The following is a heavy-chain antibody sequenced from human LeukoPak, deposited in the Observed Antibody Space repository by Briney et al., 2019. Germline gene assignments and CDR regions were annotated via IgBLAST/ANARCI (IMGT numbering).Heavy chain of an antibody. CDR1: GFTFSSYA. CDR2: ISYDGSNK. CDR3: AKLPGYSSSWYRNY. J-gene: IGHJ4*02. D-gene: IGHD6-13*01. V-gene: IGHV3-30-3*02. Sequence: GGSLRLSCAASGFTFSSYAMHWVRQAPGKGLEWVAVISYDGSNKYYADSVKGRFTISRDNSKNTLYLQMNSLRAEDTAVYYCAKLPGYSSSWYRNYWGQGTLVTVSS.